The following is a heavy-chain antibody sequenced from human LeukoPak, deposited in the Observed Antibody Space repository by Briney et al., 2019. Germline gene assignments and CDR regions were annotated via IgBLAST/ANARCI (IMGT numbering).Heavy chain of an antibody. J-gene: IGHJ4*02. CDR3: AREIHFTMVRGVIPFFDY. Sequence: GGSLRLSCAASGFTFSSYSMNWVRQAPGKGLEWVSSISSGSGYIYYADSVKGRFTISRDNAKNSLYLQMNSLRAEDTAVYYCAREIHFTMVRGVIPFFDYWGQGTLVTVSS. CDR2: ISSGSGYI. D-gene: IGHD3-10*01. CDR1: GFTFSSYS. V-gene: IGHV3-21*01.